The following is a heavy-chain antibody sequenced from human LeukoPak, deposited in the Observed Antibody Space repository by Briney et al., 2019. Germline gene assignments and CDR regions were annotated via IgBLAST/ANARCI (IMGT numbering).Heavy chain of an antibody. CDR3: ARGAYYYYYMDV. CDR1: GYTFTGYY. J-gene: IGHJ6*03. Sequence: ASVKVSCKASGYTFTGYYMHWVRQAPGQGLEWMGWINPNSGGTNYAQKFQGRVTMTRDTSASTAYMELSSLRSEDMAVYYCARGAYYYYYMDVWGKGTTVTVSS. V-gene: IGHV1-2*02. CDR2: INPNSGGT.